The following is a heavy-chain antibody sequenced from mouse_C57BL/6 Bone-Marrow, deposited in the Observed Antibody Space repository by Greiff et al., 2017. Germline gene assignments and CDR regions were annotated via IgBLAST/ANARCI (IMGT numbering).Heavy chain of an antibody. D-gene: IGHD1-1*01. CDR2: IYPGDGDT. J-gene: IGHJ1*03. CDR3: ARGGYYGSSYWYFDV. CDR1: GYAFSSYW. V-gene: IGHV1-80*01. Sequence: VQLQQSGAELVKPGASVKISCKASGYAFSSYWMNWVKQRPGEGLEWIGQIYPGDGDTNYNGKFKGKATLTADKSSSTAYMQLSSLTSEDSAVYICARGGYYGSSYWYFDVWGTGTTVTVSS.